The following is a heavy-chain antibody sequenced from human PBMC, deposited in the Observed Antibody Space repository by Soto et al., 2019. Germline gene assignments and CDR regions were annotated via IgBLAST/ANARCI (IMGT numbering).Heavy chain of an antibody. CDR3: AKGRLPTSGQRFYFDS. Sequence: DVNLLQSGGGSAQPGGSLRLSCATSGFAFSTYAMTWVRQVPGRGLEWVSTILPDETGFYTVSVKGRFTISRDNFRGILYLQMNDLWVEDAAIYFCAKGRLPTSGQRFYFDSWGQGSLVTVAS. J-gene: IGHJ4*02. CDR1: GFAFSTYA. CDR2: ILPDETG. V-gene: IGHV3-23*01. D-gene: IGHD2-15*01.